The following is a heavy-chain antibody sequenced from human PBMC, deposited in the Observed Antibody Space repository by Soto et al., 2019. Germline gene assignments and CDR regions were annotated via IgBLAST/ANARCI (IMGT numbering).Heavy chain of an antibody. J-gene: IGHJ4*02. CDR1: GFTFSSYV. Sequence: GGSLRLSCAASGFTFSSYVMSWVRQAPGKGLEWVSAISGRGGDTFYADSVKGRFTISRDNPKNTLYLQMTSLRAEDTAIYYCAKDQMARGVSPYYFDYWGQGTLVTVS. V-gene: IGHV3-23*01. CDR3: AKDQMARGVSPYYFDY. CDR2: ISGRGGDT. D-gene: IGHD3-10*01.